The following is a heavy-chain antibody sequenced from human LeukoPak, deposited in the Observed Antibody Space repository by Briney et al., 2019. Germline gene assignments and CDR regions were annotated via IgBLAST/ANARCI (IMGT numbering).Heavy chain of an antibody. CDR1: GFSLSTSGVG. CDR3: AHRHPTYYDILTGYDTYNWFDP. Sequence: SGPTLVNPTQTLTLTCTFSGFSLSTSGVGVGWIRQPPGKALEWLALIYWNDDKRYSPSLKRRLTITKDTAKNQVVLTMTNMDPVDTATYYCAHRHPTYYDILTGYDTYNWFDPWGQGTLVTVSS. D-gene: IGHD3-9*01. J-gene: IGHJ5*02. CDR2: IYWNDDK. V-gene: IGHV2-5*01.